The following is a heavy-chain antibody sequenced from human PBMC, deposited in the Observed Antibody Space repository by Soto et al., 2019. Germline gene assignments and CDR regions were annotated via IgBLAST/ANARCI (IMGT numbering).Heavy chain of an antibody. CDR2: IYHSGST. D-gene: IGHD3-22*01. V-gene: IGHV4-30-2*01. J-gene: IGHJ4*02. CDR3: ARVGGYYYDSSGVLDY. Sequence: SETLSLTCAVSGVSISSGGYSWSWIRQPPGKGLEWIGYIYHSGSTYYNPSLKSRVTISVDRSKNQFSLKLSSVTAADTAVYYCARVGGYYYDSSGVLDYWGQGTLVTVSS. CDR1: GVSISSGGYS.